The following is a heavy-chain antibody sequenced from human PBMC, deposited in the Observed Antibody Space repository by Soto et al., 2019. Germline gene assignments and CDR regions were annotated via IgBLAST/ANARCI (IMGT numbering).Heavy chain of an antibody. J-gene: IGHJ6*04. Sequence: QVRLEESGPGLVKPSETLSLICSVSGGSVNNANYFWNWIRHHPENGLEWIGYIYYSGSTRYNPSFKTRATLSIDTSKNQFSLRLNSVTVADAAVYFCARDADYGGSRGGMDVWGGGTTVTVSS. D-gene: IGHD4-17*01. CDR3: ARDADYGGSRGGMDV. V-gene: IGHV4-31*03. CDR2: IYYSGST. CDR1: GGSVNNANYF.